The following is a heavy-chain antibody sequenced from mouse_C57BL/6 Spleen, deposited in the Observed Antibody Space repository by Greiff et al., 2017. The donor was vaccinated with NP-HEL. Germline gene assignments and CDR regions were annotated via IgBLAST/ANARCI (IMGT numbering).Heavy chain of an antibody. CDR2: INYDGSST. D-gene: IGHD2-3*01. Sequence: EVKPMESEGGLVQPGSSMKLSCTASGFTFSDYYMAWVRQVPEKGLEWVANINYDGSSTYYLDSLKSRFIISRDNATNILYLQMSSLKSEDTATYYCARVDGYYYFDYWGQGTTLTVSS. CDR3: ARVDGYYYFDY. V-gene: IGHV5-16*01. CDR1: GFTFSDYY. J-gene: IGHJ2*01.